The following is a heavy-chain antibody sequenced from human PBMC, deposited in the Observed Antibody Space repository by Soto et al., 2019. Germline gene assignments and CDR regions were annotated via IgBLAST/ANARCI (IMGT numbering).Heavy chain of an antibody. CDR3: AKDRYCSGGICPPDY. D-gene: IGHD2-15*01. CDR1: GFIFGTYA. Sequence: EVQLLESGGGLVQPGGSLRLSCAASGFIFGTYAMNWVRQAPGKGLEWVSSMSVSGVNTYYADSVKGRFTISGDNSKSTLYLQMNGLRAEDTATYYCAKDRYCSGGICPPDYWGQGTLVTVSS. J-gene: IGHJ4*02. V-gene: IGHV3-23*01. CDR2: MSVSGVNT.